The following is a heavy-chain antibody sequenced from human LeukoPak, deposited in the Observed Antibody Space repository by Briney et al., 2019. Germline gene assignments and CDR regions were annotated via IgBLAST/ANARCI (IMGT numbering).Heavy chain of an antibody. J-gene: IGHJ6*03. D-gene: IGHD1/OR15-1a*01. Sequence: ASVKVSRKASGYTFTNYGIIWVRQAPRQGLEWMGWISVYNGNTNYAPNLHGRVTMTTDTSTSTTYMELRRLASDDTAVYYCARSAPGTTLGGYYYYMDVWGKGTTVTVSS. CDR2: ISVYNGNT. CDR3: ARSAPGTTLGGYYYYMDV. CDR1: GYTFTNYG. V-gene: IGHV1-18*01.